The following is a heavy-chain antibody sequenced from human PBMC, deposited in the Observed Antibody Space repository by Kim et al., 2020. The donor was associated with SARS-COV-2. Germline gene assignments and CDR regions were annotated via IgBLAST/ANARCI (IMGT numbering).Heavy chain of an antibody. CDR3: ARRGIYYDSSGYTPSGAFDI. V-gene: IGHV1-3*01. CDR2: INAGNGNT. Sequence: DSVKVSCKASGYTFTSYAMHWVRQAPGQRLEWMGWINAGNGNTKYSQKFHGRVTITRDTSASTAYMELSSLRSEDTAVYYCARRGIYYDSSGYTPSGAFDIWGQVTMVTVSS. J-gene: IGHJ3*02. D-gene: IGHD3-22*01. CDR1: GYTFTSYA.